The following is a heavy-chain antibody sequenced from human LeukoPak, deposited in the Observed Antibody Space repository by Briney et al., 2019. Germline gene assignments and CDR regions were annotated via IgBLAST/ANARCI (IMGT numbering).Heavy chain of an antibody. CDR3: ATARDTSSWYY. D-gene: IGHD6-13*01. Sequence: PGGSLRLSCAASGFTFRDYYMSWIRQAPGKGLEWISYISSSADTMYYADSVKGRFTVSRDNAKNSLYLQMNTLRAEDTAVYYCATARDTSSWYYWGQGTLVTVSS. V-gene: IGHV3-11*04. CDR1: GFTFRDYY. J-gene: IGHJ4*02. CDR2: ISSSADTM.